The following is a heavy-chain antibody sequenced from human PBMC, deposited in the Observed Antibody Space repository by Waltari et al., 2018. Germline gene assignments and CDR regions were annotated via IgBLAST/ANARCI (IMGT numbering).Heavy chain of an antibody. D-gene: IGHD6-19*01. CDR1: GFTFSSYA. CDR2: ISGSGGRT. CDR3: AKGTERYGGWAPIFDS. Sequence: EVQLVESGGGLVQPGGSLRLSCAASGFTFSSYAMSWVRQAPGKGLEWVSAISGSGGRTYYADSVKGRFTISRDNSKNTLYLQMNSLGAEDTAVYYCAKGTERYGGWAPIFDSWGQGTQVTVSS. J-gene: IGHJ4*02. V-gene: IGHV3-23*04.